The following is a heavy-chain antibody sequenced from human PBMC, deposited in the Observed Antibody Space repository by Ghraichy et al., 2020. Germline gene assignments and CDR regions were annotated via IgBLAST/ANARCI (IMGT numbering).Heavy chain of an antibody. CDR2: ISSTYTYI. D-gene: IGHD3-10*01. CDR3: ARGIAMVRGLLYFFDY. CDR1: GFTFDSYT. V-gene: IGHV3-21*01. Sequence: GGSLRLSCAASGFTFDSYTMHWVRQPPGKGMEWVSSISSTYTYIYYADSVRGRFTVSRDNAKNSLHLQMSSLTADDTAIYYCARGIAMVRGLLYFFDYWGQGTLVTVS. J-gene: IGHJ4*02.